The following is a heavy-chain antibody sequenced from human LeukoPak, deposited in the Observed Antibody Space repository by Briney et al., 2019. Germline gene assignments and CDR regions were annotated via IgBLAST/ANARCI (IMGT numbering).Heavy chain of an antibody. D-gene: IGHD6-13*01. CDR3: AREESSLVLGGLAY. CDR1: GFTLSNYG. Sequence: PGGSLRLSCAASGFTLSNYGIHWVRQAPGKGLEWVTFIQTDGNTKYYADSVRGRFTISRDNSKNTVSLQMNSLRAEDTAVYYCAREESSLVLGGLAYWGQGTLVTVSS. V-gene: IGHV3-30*02. J-gene: IGHJ4*02. CDR2: IQTDGNTK.